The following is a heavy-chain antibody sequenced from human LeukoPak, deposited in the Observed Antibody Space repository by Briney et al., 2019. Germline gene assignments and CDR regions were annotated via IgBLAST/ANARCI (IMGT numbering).Heavy chain of an antibody. CDR1: GFTFSGYA. CDR3: ARDSVAGANDY. V-gene: IGHV3-30*04. Sequence: GGSLRLSCAASGFTFSGYAMHWVRQAPGKGLEWVVVISYDGNNKYYADSVKGRFTISRDNSKNTLYLQMNSLRAEDTAVYYCARDSVAGANDYWGQGTLVTVSS. D-gene: IGHD6-19*01. J-gene: IGHJ4*02. CDR2: ISYDGNNK.